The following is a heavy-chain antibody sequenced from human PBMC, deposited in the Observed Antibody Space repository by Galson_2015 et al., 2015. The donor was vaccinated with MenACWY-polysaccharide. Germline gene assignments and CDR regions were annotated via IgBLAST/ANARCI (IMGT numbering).Heavy chain of an antibody. V-gene: IGHV1-8*01. CDR1: GYTFSSYD. J-gene: IGHJ4*02. D-gene: IGHD6-19*01. CDR3: ARGRRDAAVAAPAAVLLDY. Sequence: SVKVSCKASGYTFSSYDINWVRQATGQRLEWMGWMNPNSGNTGYAQKFQGRATMTRNTSISTAYMELSSLTSEDTDVYYCARGRRDAAVAAPAAVLLDYWGQGILVTVSS. CDR2: MNPNSGNT.